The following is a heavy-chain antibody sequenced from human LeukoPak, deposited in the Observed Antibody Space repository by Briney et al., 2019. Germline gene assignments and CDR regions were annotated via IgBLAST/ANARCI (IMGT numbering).Heavy chain of an antibody. CDR2: IKQDGSEK. CDR1: GFTFSSYS. D-gene: IGHD2-8*02. V-gene: IGHV3-7*01. Sequence: GGSLRLSCTASGFTFSSYSMNWVRQAPGKGLEWVANIKQDGSEKYYVDSVKGRFTISRDNAKNSLYLQMNSLRAEDTAVYYCANSWWYYFDYWGQGTLVTVSS. J-gene: IGHJ4*02. CDR3: ANSWWYYFDY.